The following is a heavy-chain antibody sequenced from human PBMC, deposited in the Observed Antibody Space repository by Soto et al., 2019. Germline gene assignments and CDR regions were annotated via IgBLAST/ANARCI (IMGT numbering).Heavy chain of an antibody. V-gene: IGHV4-31*03. D-gene: IGHD3-22*01. CDR3: AREKYYYDSSGYGNWFDP. Sequence: QVQLQESGPGLVKPSQTLSLTCTVSGGSISSGGYYWSWIRQHPGKGMEWIGYIYYSGRTYYNPSLKSRVTISVDTSKNQFSLKLSSVTAADTAVYYCAREKYYYDSSGYGNWFDPWGQGTLVTVSS. J-gene: IGHJ5*02. CDR1: GGSISSGGYY. CDR2: IYYSGRT.